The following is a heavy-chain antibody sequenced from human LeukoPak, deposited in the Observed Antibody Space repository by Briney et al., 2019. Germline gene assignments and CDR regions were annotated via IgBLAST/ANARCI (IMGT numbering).Heavy chain of an antibody. Sequence: SVKVSCKSSGGTFRSYDISWVRQAPGQGLEWMGRIIPILGIANYAQKFQGRVTITADKSTSTAYMELSSLRSEDTAVYYCARDRESSGCYGEHDYWGQGTLVTVSS. CDR1: GGTFRSYD. CDR3: ARDRESSGCYGEHDY. V-gene: IGHV1-69*04. J-gene: IGHJ4*02. CDR2: IIPILGIA. D-gene: IGHD6-19*01.